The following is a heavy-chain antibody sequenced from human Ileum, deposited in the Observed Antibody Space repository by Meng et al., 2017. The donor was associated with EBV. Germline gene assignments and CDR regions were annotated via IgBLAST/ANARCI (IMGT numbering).Heavy chain of an antibody. Sequence: VQLVGFGGGLVRPGGSLSLSCAASGLSFSNSWMHWLRQAPGKGLVWVSHIDTDGSTTNYAGSVKGRFTISRDNAKNTLPLQMNSLRVEDTAVYYCVRGGLGPWYWGQGTLVTVSS. D-gene: IGHD3/OR15-3a*01. CDR2: IDTDGSTT. V-gene: IGHV3-74*01. J-gene: IGHJ4*02. CDR1: GLSFSNSW. CDR3: VRGGLGPWY.